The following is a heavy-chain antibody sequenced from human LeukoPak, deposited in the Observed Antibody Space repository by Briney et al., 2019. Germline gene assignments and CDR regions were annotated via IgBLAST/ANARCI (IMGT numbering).Heavy chain of an antibody. V-gene: IGHV1-8*01. CDR1: GYTFTSYD. CDR2: MNPSSGNT. CDR3: ARNLAGRSYYYYMDA. D-gene: IGHD6-6*01. Sequence: GASVKVSCKASGYTFTSYDINWVRQATGQGLEWMGWMNPSSGNTGYAQKFQDRVSMTRNTSVNTAYMELSSLRSEGTAVYYCARNLAGRSYYYYMDAWGNGTTVTVSS. J-gene: IGHJ6*03.